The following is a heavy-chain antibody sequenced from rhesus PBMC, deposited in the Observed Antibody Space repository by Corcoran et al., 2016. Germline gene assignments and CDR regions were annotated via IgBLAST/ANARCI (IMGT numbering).Heavy chain of an antibody. CDR1: GGSISSDY. J-gene: IGHJ4*01. D-gene: IGHD5-24*01. V-gene: IGHV4-173*01. CDR2: ISRSGGTT. Sequence: QLQLQESGPGLVKPSETLSLTCAVSGGSISSDYWTWIRQPPGNGLEWIGRISRSGGTTDYTPSLKSRVTSSTDTSKNQFSLMLSSVTAADTAVYYCASNTVGTVWGSSYFHYWGQGVLVTVSS. CDR3: ASNTVGTVWGSSYFHY.